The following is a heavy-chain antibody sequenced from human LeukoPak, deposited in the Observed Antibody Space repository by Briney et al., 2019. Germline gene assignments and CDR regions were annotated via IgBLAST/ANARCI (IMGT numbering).Heavy chain of an antibody. CDR1: GGSFSGYY. CDR2: INHSGST. D-gene: IGHD3-22*01. CDR3: ARHYYDSSGYYNYFDY. J-gene: IGHJ4*02. V-gene: IGHV4-34*01. Sequence: SEALSLTCAVYGGSFSGYYWSWIRQPPGKGLEWIGEINHSGSTNYNPSLKSRVTISVDKSKNQFSLKLSSVTAADTAVYYCARHYYDSSGYYNYFDYWGQGTLVTVSS.